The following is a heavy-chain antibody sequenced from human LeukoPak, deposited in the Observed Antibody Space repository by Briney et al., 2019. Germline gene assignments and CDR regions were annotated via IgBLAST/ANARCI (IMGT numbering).Heavy chain of an antibody. D-gene: IGHD3-22*01. Sequence: PGGSLRLSCAASGFTFSSAAMTWVRQAPGQGLEWVSTITGSDDRTYYADSVKGRFTISRDYSRNTMHLQMNSLRTEDTAMYYCAKGPQLNSGYHPDYRGQGTLVTVSS. CDR3: AKGPQLNSGYHPDY. J-gene: IGHJ4*02. CDR1: GFTFSSAA. V-gene: IGHV3-23*01. CDR2: ITGSDDRT.